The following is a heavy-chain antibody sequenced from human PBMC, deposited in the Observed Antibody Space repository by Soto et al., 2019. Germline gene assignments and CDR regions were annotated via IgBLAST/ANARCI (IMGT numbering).Heavy chain of an antibody. D-gene: IGHD3-10*01. CDR2: IKSKTDGGTT. CDR3: TTDGGDVSSDYYYYYYGMDV. Sequence: WVSLRLSCAASGFTFSNAWMSWVRQTPWKWLDLAGRIKSKTDGGTTDYAAHVKGRFTISRDDSKNTLYMQMNSLKTEDTAVYYCTTDGGDVSSDYYYYYYGMDVWGQGTTVTVSS. V-gene: IGHV3-15*01. CDR1: GFTFSNAW. J-gene: IGHJ6*02.